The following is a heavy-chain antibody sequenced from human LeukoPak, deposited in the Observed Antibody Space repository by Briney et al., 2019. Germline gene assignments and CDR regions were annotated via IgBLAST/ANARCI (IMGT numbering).Heavy chain of an antibody. CDR2: IYYSGST. CDR1: GGSISSSSYY. D-gene: IGHD6-19*01. Sequence: SETLSLTCTVSGGSISSSSYYWGWIRQPPGKGLEWIGSIYYSGSTYYNPSLKSRVIISVDTSKNQFSLKLSSVTAADTAVYYCARGSFPRWLGTWGQGTLVTVSS. CDR3: ARGSFPRWLGT. V-gene: IGHV4-39*01. J-gene: IGHJ5*02.